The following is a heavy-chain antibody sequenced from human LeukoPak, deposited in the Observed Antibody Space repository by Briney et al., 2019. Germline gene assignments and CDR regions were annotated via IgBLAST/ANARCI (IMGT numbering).Heavy chain of an antibody. J-gene: IGHJ4*02. CDR2: MNPNSGNT. V-gene: IGHV1-8*03. CDR3: ARDIGAQYYDILTGQNDY. CDR1: GYTFSSYD. Sequence: ASVKVSCKAFGYTFSSYDINWVRQATGQGLEWMGWMNPNSGNTGYAQKFQGRVTTTRNTSINTAYMELSSLGSDDTAVYYCARDIGAQYYDILTGQNDYWGQGTLVTVSS. D-gene: IGHD3-9*01.